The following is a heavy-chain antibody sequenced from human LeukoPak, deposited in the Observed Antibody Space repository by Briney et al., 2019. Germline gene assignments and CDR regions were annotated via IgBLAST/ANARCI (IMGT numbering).Heavy chain of an antibody. CDR3: AKSNGYDYYFDY. D-gene: IGHD3-22*01. J-gene: IGHJ4*02. CDR1: GFIFINYG. Sequence: GRSLRLSCAASGFIFINYGIHWVRQAPGKGLEWVAFIRYDGSNKYYADSVKGRFTISRDNSKNTLYLQMNSLRAEDTAVYYCAKSNGYDYYFDYWGQGTLVTVSS. CDR2: IRYDGSNK. V-gene: IGHV3-30*02.